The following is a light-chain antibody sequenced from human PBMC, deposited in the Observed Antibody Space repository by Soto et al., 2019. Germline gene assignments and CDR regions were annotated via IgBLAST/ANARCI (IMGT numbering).Light chain of an antibody. CDR1: QSVSSN. J-gene: IGKJ2*01. CDR2: GAS. V-gene: IGKV3-15*01. Sequence: EIVMTQSPATVSVSPGERATLSCRASQSVSSNLAWYQQKPGQAPRLLIYGASTRATGIPARFSGRGSGTEFTLTISSLQSEDFAVYYCQQYNNWPPYTFGQGTKLEI. CDR3: QQYNNWPPYT.